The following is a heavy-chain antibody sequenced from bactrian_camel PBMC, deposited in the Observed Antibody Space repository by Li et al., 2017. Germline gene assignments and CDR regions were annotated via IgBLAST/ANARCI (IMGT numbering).Heavy chain of an antibody. J-gene: IGHJ4*01. Sequence: HVQLVESGVGSVQAGGSLRLSCAVPGNIYNNNCVAWFRQVPGKEREGVAALSSGVGTYYADFVKGRFTIAQDNNKNTLYLQMNSLQPEDTAMYYCAAMKGFLGAPLMQRAYTDWGQGTQVTVS. D-gene: IGHD1*01. CDR2: LSSGVGT. V-gene: IGHV3S53*01. CDR3: AAMKGFLGAPLMQRAYTD. CDR1: GNIYNNNC.